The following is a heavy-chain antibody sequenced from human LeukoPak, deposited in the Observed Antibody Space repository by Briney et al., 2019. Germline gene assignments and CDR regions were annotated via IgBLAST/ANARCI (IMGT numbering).Heavy chain of an antibody. CDR1: GGSISSGGYY. V-gene: IGHV4-31*03. CDR2: IYYSGST. D-gene: IGHD1-26*01. Sequence: SETLSLTCTVSGGSISSGGYYWSWIRQHPGKGLEWIGYIYYSGSTYYNPSLKSRVTISVDTSKNQFSLKLSSVTAADTAVYYCARGATGEGGFQHWGQGTLVTVSS. J-gene: IGHJ1*01. CDR3: ARGATGEGGFQH.